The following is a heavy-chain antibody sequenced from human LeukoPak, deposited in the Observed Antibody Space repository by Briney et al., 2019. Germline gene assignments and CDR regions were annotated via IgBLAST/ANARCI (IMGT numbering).Heavy chain of an antibody. CDR1: GYTFTSYY. CDR2: INPRGGST. V-gene: IGHV1-46*01. CDR3: ARVVWDCSGGSCYSEATRQGDWYFDL. D-gene: IGHD2-15*01. J-gene: IGHJ2*01. Sequence: ASVKVSCKASGYTFTSYYLHWVRQAPGQGLEWMGAINPRGGSTSYAQKFQGRVTMTRDTSTSTVYMELSSLRSDDTAVYYCARVVWDCSGGSCYSEATRQGDWYFDLWGRGTPVTVSS.